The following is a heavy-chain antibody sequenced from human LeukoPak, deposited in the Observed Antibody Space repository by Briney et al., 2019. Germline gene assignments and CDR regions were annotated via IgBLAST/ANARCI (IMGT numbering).Heavy chain of an antibody. V-gene: IGHV3-23*01. J-gene: IGHJ6*02. CDR2: TSGSGGST. D-gene: IGHD6-19*01. CDR3: AKGRLSGVVVAGYGMDV. CDR1: GFTLSSYA. Sequence: GGSLRLSCAASGFTLSSYAMSWVRQAPGKGLEWVSATSGSGGSTYYADSVKGRFTISRDNSKNTLYLQTNSLRAEDTAVYCCAKGRLSGVVVAGYGMDVWGQGTTITVSS.